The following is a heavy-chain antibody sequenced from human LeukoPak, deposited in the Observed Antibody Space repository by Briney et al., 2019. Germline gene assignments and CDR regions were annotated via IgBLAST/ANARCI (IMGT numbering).Heavy chain of an antibody. D-gene: IGHD3-22*01. Sequence: PSETLSLTCAVYGGSFSGYYWSWIRQHPGKGLEWIGYIYYSGSTYYNPSLKSRVTISVDTSKNQFSLKLSSVTAADTAVYYCARDSYDSSGYYRYFDYWGQGTLVTVSS. V-gene: IGHV4-31*11. CDR2: IYYSGST. CDR3: ARDSYDSSGYYRYFDY. J-gene: IGHJ4*02. CDR1: GGSFSGYY.